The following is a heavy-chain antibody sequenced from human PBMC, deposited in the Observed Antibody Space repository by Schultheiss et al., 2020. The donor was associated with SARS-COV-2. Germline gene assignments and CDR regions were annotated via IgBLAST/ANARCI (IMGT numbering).Heavy chain of an antibody. Sequence: SQTLSLTCAVYGGSFSSYYWSWIRQPPGKGLEWIGEINHSGSTNYNPSLKSRVTISVDTSKNQFSLKLSSVTAADTAVYYCARTNRDIVVVPAAEDYYYMDVWGKGTTVTVSS. D-gene: IGHD2-2*01. CDR3: ARTNRDIVVVPAAEDYYYMDV. CDR1: GGSFSSYY. CDR2: INHSGST. J-gene: IGHJ6*03. V-gene: IGHV4-34*01.